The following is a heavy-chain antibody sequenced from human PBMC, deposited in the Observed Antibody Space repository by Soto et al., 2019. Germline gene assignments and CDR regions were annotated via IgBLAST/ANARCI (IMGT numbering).Heavy chain of an antibody. CDR3: ARSIRGPRRFNGMDV. V-gene: IGHV2-70*13. Sequence: ESGPTLVNPTETLTLTCTFSGFSLTSPGMCVSWIRQPPGKALEWLALIERDDDDKYYSTSLTTRLTISKDTRKNQVVLTMANIDPADTGTYYCARSIRGPRRFNGMDVWGQGTTVTVSS. CDR1: GFSLTSPGMC. CDR2: IERDDDDK. D-gene: IGHD1-20*01. J-gene: IGHJ6*02.